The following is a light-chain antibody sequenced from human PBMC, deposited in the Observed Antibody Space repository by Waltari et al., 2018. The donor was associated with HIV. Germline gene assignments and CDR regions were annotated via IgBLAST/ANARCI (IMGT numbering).Light chain of an antibody. CDR1: QNIKNN. CDR2: GAS. V-gene: IGKV3-15*01. J-gene: IGKJ3*01. CDR3: QQYHNWPFT. Sequence: EIVMTQSPATLSASPGERAPLSCRASQNIKNNLAWYQQKPGQAPRLLIHGASTTDTGISARFSGSGSGTEFSLTIGSLQSEDFAVYYCQQYHNWPFTFGPGTRVEMK.